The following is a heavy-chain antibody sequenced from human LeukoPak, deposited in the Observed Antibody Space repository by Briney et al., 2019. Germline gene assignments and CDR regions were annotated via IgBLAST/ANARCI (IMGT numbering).Heavy chain of an antibody. D-gene: IGHD6-19*01. CDR1: GGTFSSYA. CDR2: IIPIFGTA. V-gene: IGHV1-69*05. CDR3: ARSARNRKQWLDEYYFDY. Sequence: SVKVSCKXSGGTFSSYAISWVRQAPGQGLEWMGRIIPIFGTANYAQKFQGRVTITTDESTSTAYMELSSLRSEDTAVYYCARSARNRKQWLDEYYFDYWGQGTLVTVSS. J-gene: IGHJ4*02.